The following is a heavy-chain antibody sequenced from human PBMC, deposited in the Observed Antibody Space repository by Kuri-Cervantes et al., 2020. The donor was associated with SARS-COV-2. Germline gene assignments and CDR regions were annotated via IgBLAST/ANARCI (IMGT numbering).Heavy chain of an antibody. CDR3: AREAYSSRWSYFDY. J-gene: IGHJ4*02. CDR1: GGTFSSYA. V-gene: IGHV1-69*13. CDR2: IIPIFGTA. D-gene: IGHD6-13*01. Sequence: SVKVSCKASGGTFSSYAISWVRQAPGQGLEWMGGIIPIFGTANYAQKFQGRVTLTADESTSTAYMQLSSLRSEDTAMYYCAREAYSSRWSYFDYWGQGTLVTVSS.